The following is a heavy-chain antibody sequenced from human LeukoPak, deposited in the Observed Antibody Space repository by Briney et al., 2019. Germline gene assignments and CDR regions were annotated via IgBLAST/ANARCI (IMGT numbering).Heavy chain of an antibody. J-gene: IGHJ2*01. D-gene: IGHD1-26*01. CDR2: STGGST. Sequence: GWSLSLSCAASGFSFSSYALSWVRPAPAKGLEWVSASTGGSTYYPDSVKGRFTVSRDNSKNTLYLQLNSLRAEDTAVYYCAKGALGAAYWYFDVWGRGTLVSVSS. CDR1: GFSFSSYA. CDR3: AKGALGAAYWYFDV. V-gene: IGHV3-23*01.